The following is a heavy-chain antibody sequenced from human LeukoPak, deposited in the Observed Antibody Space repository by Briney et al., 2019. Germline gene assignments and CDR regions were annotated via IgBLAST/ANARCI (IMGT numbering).Heavy chain of an antibody. CDR1: GFALSPYA. V-gene: IGHV3-23*01. J-gene: IGHJ4*02. CDR2: LSSTGFST. Sequence: GGSLRLSCTASGFALSPYAMSWVRQAPGKGLEWVSSLSSTGFSTYYADSVKGRLTISRDNSKNTLFLQMNSLRADDTAVYYCARGGVEQPFDYWGQGTLVTVSS. CDR3: ARGGVEQPFDY. D-gene: IGHD1/OR15-1a*01.